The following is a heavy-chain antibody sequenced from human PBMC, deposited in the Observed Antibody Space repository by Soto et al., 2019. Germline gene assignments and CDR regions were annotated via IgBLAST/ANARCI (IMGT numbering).Heavy chain of an antibody. CDR3: ARVAHYGGYDLPTAGFDY. V-gene: IGHV1-18*01. Sequence: ASVKVSCKASGYTFTSYGISWVRQAPGQGLEWMGWISAYNGNTNYAQKLQGRVTMTTDTSTSTAYMELRSLRSDDTAVYYCARVAHYGGYDLPTAGFDYWGQGTLVTVSS. J-gene: IGHJ4*02. CDR2: ISAYNGNT. CDR1: GYTFTSYG. D-gene: IGHD5-12*01.